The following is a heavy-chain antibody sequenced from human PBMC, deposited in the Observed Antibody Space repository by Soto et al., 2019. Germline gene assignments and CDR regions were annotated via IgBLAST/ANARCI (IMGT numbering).Heavy chain of an antibody. CDR2: FYYSGST. V-gene: IGHV4-39*01. Sequence: SETLSLTCTVSGGSISSSNYYWAWIRQPPGKGLEWIGNFYYSGSTYYSPSLKSRVTISVDTSKNQFSLELNSVTAAVTVVYYCARHLSHDYFYGMDVWSQGTTVTVSS. CDR1: GGSISSSNYY. J-gene: IGHJ6*02. CDR3: ARHLSHDYFYGMDV.